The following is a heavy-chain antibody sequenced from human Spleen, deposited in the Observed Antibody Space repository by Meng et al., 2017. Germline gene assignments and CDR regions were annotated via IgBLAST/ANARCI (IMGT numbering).Heavy chain of an antibody. Sequence: GESLKISCAASGFTFSSYWTRWVRQAPGKGLEWVANIKEDGGEKYYVDSVKGRFTISRDNDKNSLYLQMNSLRAEDTAVYYCAIGSGWYPGDYWGQGTLVTVSS. D-gene: IGHD6-19*01. CDR3: AIGSGWYPGDY. V-gene: IGHV3-7*01. CDR2: IKEDGGEK. CDR1: GFTFSSYW. J-gene: IGHJ4*02.